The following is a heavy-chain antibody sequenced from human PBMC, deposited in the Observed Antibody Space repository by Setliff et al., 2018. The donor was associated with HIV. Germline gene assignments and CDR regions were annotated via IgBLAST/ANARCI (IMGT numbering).Heavy chain of an antibody. CDR2: VYPGDSES. J-gene: IGHJ6*02. CDR3: ARQVPAYGMDV. V-gene: IGHV5-51*01. Sequence: GESLKISCKGSGYSFTSYWIGWVRQMPGKGLEWMGIVYPGDSESRYSPTLQGQVTISADKSISTAYVQWSSLKASDTAMYYCARQVPAYGMDVWGQGTPVTVSS. CDR1: GYSFTSYW.